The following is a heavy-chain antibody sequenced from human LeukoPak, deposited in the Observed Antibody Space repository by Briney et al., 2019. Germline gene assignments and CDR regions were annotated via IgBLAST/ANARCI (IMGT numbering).Heavy chain of an antibody. CDR2: IYTSGST. D-gene: IGHD3-22*01. CDR1: GGSISSGSYY. V-gene: IGHV4-61*02. Sequence: SETLSLTCTVSGGSISSGSYYWSWLRQPAGKGLEWIGRIYTSGSTNYNPSLKSRVTISVDTSKNQFSLKLSSVTAADTAVYYCARDPRDYYDSSGYYVDYMDVWGKGTTVTISS. J-gene: IGHJ6*03. CDR3: ARDPRDYYDSSGYYVDYMDV.